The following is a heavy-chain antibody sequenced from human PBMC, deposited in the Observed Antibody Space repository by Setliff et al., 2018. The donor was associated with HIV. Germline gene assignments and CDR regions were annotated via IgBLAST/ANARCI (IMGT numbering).Heavy chain of an antibody. J-gene: IGHJ5*02. CDR3: ASRVYYYGSSGYLREEGFDP. Sequence: LSLTCTVSGGSISNSRYYWSWIRQPPGKGLEWIGSIYYSGSTYYNPSLKSRVTISVDTSKNQFSLKLSSVTAADAAVYYCASRVYYYGSSGYLREEGFDPWGQGTLVTVSS. CDR1: GGSISNSRYY. D-gene: IGHD3-22*01. CDR2: IYYSGST. V-gene: IGHV4-39*01.